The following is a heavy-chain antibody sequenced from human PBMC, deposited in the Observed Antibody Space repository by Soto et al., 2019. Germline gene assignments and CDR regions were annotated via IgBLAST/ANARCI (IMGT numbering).Heavy chain of an antibody. J-gene: IGHJ5*02. Sequence: EVQLVESGGGLVQPGGSLRLSCAASGSTFSHAWMSWVRQVPGKGLEWVARVKSKAAGGTTDYAAPVKGRFTISRDDSKNTLYLRMNSLKTDDTAVYYCTTLGFDPWGQGTLVTVSS. CDR2: VKSKAAGGTT. CDR1: GSTFSHAW. V-gene: IGHV3-15*01. CDR3: TTLGFDP.